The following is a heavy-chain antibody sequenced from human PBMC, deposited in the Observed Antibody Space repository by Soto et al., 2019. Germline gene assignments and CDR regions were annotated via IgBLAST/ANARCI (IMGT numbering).Heavy chain of an antibody. J-gene: IGHJ4*02. CDR1: GFTFSSYS. CDR3: ARAEPIVGAISVYYFDY. CDR2: ISSSSSTI. V-gene: IGHV3-48*02. Sequence: GGSLRLSCAASGFTFSSYSMNWVRQAPGKGLEWVSYISSSSSTIYYADSVKGRFTISRDNAKNSLYLQMNSLRDEDTAVYYCARAEPIVGAISVYYFDYWGQGTLVTVSS. D-gene: IGHD1-26*01.